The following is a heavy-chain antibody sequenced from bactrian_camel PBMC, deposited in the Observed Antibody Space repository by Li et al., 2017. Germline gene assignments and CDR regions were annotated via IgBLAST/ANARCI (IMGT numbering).Heavy chain of an antibody. V-gene: IGHV3S54*01. J-gene: IGHJ6*01. CDR1: GGTISNRC. Sequence: QVQLVESGGGSVQHGGSLRLSRAASGGTISNRCVGWFRQAPGKERAGVAAIYTGGGSTNYADSVEGRFAISLDNTKNTLYLQMNGLKPEDTAIYYCAAEYGGTCRDGAFIGYWGQGTQVTVS. D-gene: IGHD6*01. CDR2: IYTGGGST. CDR3: AAEYGGTCRDGAFIGY.